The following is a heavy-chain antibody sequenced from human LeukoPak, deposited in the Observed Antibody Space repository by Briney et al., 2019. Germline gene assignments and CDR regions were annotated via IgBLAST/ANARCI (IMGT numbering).Heavy chain of an antibody. CDR3: ARSGPGWYYDSSGYYHHYYFDY. J-gene: IGHJ4*02. CDR1: GYTFTGYY. V-gene: IGHV1-2*02. CDR2: INPNSGGT. Sequence: ASVKVSCKASGYTFTGYYMHWVRQAPGQGLEWMGWINPNSGGTNYAQKFQGRVTMTRDTSISTAYMELSRLRSDDTTVYYCARSGPGWYYDSSGYYHHYYFDYWGQGTLVTVSS. D-gene: IGHD3-22*01.